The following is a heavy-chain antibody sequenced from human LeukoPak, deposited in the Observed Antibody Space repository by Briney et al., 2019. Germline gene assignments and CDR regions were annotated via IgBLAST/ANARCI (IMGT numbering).Heavy chain of an antibody. D-gene: IGHD5-12*01. J-gene: IGHJ4*02. V-gene: IGHV3-53*01. CDR1: GFTVSSNY. Sequence: GGSLRLSCAASGFTVSSNYMTWVRQAPGKGLEWVSVIYSGGSTYYSDSVKGRFTISRDNSKNTLYLQMNSLRAEDTAVYYCASWDYGYDLGIDYWGQGTLVTVSS. CDR3: ASWDYGYDLGIDY. CDR2: IYSGGST.